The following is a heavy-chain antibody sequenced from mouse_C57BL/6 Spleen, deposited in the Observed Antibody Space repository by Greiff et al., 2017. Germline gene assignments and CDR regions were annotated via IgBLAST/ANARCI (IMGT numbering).Heavy chain of an antibody. Sequence: EVQLQESGPELVKPGASVKMSCKASGYTFTDYNMHWVKQSPGKSLEWIGYINPNNGGTSYNQKFKGKATLTVNKSSSTAYMELRSLTSEDSAVYYCAREDWDSYAMDDWGQGTSVTVSS. D-gene: IGHD4-1*01. CDR1: GYTFTDYN. J-gene: IGHJ4*01. CDR3: AREDWDSYAMDD. V-gene: IGHV1-22*01. CDR2: INPNNGGT.